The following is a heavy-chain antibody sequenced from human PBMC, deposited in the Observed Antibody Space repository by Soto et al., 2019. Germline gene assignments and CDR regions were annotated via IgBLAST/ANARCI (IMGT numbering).Heavy chain of an antibody. CDR1: GYTFSSYG. Sequence: QVQLVQSGAEVKRAGASVKVSCKASGYTFSSYGLSWVRQAPGQGLEWMGWISDYNGNTHYAQKFQGRVIMTTDRSTRTAYMEWRSLRSDETAVYFCAREGYYSGSGTYSPPRYYGMDVWGQGSTVTVSS. J-gene: IGHJ6*02. CDR3: AREGYYSGSGTYSPPRYYGMDV. V-gene: IGHV1-18*01. CDR2: ISDYNGNT. D-gene: IGHD3-10*01.